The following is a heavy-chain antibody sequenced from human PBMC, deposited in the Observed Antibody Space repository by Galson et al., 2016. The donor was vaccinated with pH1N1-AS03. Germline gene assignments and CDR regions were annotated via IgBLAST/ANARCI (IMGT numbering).Heavy chain of an antibody. CDR1: GFSLNTNGVG. D-gene: IGHD1-1*01. CDR2: IYWNSEK. V-gene: IGHV2-5*01. Sequence: PALVKPTQTLTLTCDFSGFSLNTNGVGVGWIRQPPGKPLEWLALIYWNSEKRYNPFLKGRLTVTKDTSRNQVVFTMTNLDPVDSATYFCARDYNWRIDYWGQGTLVTVSS. CDR3: ARDYNWRIDY. J-gene: IGHJ4*02.